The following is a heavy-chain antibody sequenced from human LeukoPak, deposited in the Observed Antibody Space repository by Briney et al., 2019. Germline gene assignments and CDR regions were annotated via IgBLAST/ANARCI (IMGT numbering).Heavy chain of an antibody. J-gene: IGHJ5*02. CDR3: ARRWAMVRGVIGNWFDP. V-gene: IGHV1-18*01. D-gene: IGHD3-10*01. CDR1: GYTFTSYG. Sequence: ASVKVSCKASGYTFTSYGISWVRQAPGQGLEWMGWISAYKGNTNYAQKLQGRVTMTTDTSTSTAYMELRSLRSDDTAVYYCARRWAMVRGVIGNWFDPWGQGTLVTVSS. CDR2: ISAYKGNT.